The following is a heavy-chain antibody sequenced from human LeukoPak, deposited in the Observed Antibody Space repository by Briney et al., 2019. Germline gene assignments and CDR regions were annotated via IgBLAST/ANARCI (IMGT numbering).Heavy chain of an antibody. CDR3: ARHQLAVAANWFDP. CDR2: INTNTGNP. D-gene: IGHD6-19*01. J-gene: IGHJ5*02. V-gene: IGHV7-4-1*02. CDR1: GYTFTSYA. Sequence: GASVKVSCKASGYTFTSYAMNWVRQAPGQGLEWMGWINTNTGNPTYAQGFTGRFVFSLDTSVSTAYLQISSLKAEDTAVYYCARHQLAVAANWFDPWGQGTLVTVSS.